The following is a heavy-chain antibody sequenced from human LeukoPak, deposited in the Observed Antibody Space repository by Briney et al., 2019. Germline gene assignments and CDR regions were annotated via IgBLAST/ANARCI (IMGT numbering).Heavy chain of an antibody. CDR3: AKDGAPPAVIRHYFDY. CDR1: GSKFNTHK. V-gene: IGHV3-21*01. D-gene: IGHD2-21*01. CDR2: ISRGGRYI. J-gene: IGHJ4*02. Sequence: PGESLRFSCSASGSKFNTHKLNWVRQAPGKGLESSSSISRGGRYILYADSVKGRFTVSRDNAKNSLYLQMNSLRAEDTAVYYCAKDGAPPAVIRHYFDYWGQGTLVTVSS.